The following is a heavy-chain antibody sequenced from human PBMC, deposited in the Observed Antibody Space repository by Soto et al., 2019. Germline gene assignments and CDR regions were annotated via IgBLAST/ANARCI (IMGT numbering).Heavy chain of an antibody. D-gene: IGHD4-17*01. CDR1: GFTFNTYS. CDR3: ARAGGSTVTGLWHFDS. V-gene: IGHV3-33*01. J-gene: IGHJ4*02. CDR2: IWYDGTQK. Sequence: QVQLEESGGGVVQPGRSLRLSCEASGFTFNTYSMHWVRQPPGKGLEWLAAIWYDGTQKYYADSVKGRFIISRDNSKKTLYLEMNRLRAEDTVVYYCARAGGSTVTGLWHFDSWCQGTLVTVSS.